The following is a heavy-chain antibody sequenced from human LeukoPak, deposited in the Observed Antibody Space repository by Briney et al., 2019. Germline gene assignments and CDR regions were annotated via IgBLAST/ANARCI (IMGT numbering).Heavy chain of an antibody. CDR3: AKEMVPRYYDSSGYYY. D-gene: IGHD3-22*01. J-gene: IGHJ4*02. CDR2: ISSSSSTI. V-gene: IGHV3-48*01. CDR1: GFTFSSYS. Sequence: GGSLRLSCAASGFTFSSYSMNWVRQAPGKGLEWVSYISSSSSTIYYADSVKGRFTISRDNAKNSLYLQMNSLRAEDTAVYYCAKEMVPRYYDSSGYYYWGQGTLVTVSS.